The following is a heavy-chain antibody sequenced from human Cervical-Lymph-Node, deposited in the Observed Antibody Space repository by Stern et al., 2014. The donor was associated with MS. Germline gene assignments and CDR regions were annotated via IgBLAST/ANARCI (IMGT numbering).Heavy chain of an antibody. CDR3: ARGNWNYEGMGY. Sequence: MQLVESGGGVVQTGRSLRLSCAASGFTFSNYGMHWVRQAPGKGLEWLAVIWYDGNKKYYADSVKGRFTISRDNSKNTLFLQMSSLTAEDTALYYCARGNWNYEGMGYWGQGTLVTVFS. CDR1: GFTFSNYG. V-gene: IGHV3-33*01. D-gene: IGHD1-7*01. J-gene: IGHJ4*02. CDR2: IWYDGNKK.